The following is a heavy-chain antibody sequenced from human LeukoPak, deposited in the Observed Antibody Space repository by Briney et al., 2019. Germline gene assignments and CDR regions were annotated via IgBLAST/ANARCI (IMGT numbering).Heavy chain of an antibody. D-gene: IGHD2-21*02. V-gene: IGHV3-48*01. CDR1: EFTFSSYS. J-gene: IGHJ5*02. CDR2: ITNSGNSK. Sequence: AGGSLRLSCAASEFTFSSYSMNWVRQAPGKGLEWVSYITNSGNSKSYADSVKGRFTISRDNTKNSLYLQMNGLRAEDTAVYYCARGTAYWFDPWGQGTLVTVSS. CDR3: ARGTAYWFDP.